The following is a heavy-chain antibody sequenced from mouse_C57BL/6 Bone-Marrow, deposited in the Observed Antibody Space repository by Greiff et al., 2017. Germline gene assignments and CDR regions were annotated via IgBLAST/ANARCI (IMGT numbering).Heavy chain of an antibody. CDR3: ARPGRLTWFAY. CDR2: ISNGGGST. V-gene: IGHV5-12*01. Sequence: LQQSGGGLVQPGGSLKLSCAASGFTFSDYYMYWVRQTPEKRLEWVAYISNGGGSTYYPDTVKGRFTISRDNAKNTLYLQMSRLKSEDTAMYYCARPGRLTWFAYWGQGTLVTVSA. CDR1: GFTFSDYY. D-gene: IGHD2-4*01. J-gene: IGHJ3*01.